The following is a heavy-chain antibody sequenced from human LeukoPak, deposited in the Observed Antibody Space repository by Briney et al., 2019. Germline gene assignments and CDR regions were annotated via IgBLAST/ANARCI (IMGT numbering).Heavy chain of an antibody. D-gene: IGHD2-2*01. Sequence: ASVKVSCKASGYTFTGYYMHWVRQAPGQGLEWMGWINPNSGGTNYAQKFQGGVTMTRDTSISTAYMELSRLRSDDTAVYYCARGNEDIVVVPAAFYWGQGTLVTVSS. CDR2: INPNSGGT. J-gene: IGHJ4*02. CDR3: ARGNEDIVVVPAAFY. CDR1: GYTFTGYY. V-gene: IGHV1-2*02.